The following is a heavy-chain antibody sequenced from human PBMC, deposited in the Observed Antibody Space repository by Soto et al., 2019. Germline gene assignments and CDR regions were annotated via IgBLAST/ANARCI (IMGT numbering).Heavy chain of an antibody. CDR1: GFSLSTSGMC. V-gene: IGHV2-70*01. Sequence: SGPTLVNPTQTLTLTCTFSGFSLSTSGMCVSWIRQPPGKALEWLALIDWDDDKYYSTSLKTRLTISKDTSKNQVVLTMTNMDPVDTATYYCARTPLGAAAGTRDYYYGMDVWGQGTTVTVSS. CDR2: IDWDDDK. D-gene: IGHD6-13*01. J-gene: IGHJ6*02. CDR3: ARTPLGAAAGTRDYYYGMDV.